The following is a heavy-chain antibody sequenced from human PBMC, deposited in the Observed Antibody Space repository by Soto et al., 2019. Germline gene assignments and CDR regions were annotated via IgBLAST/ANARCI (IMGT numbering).Heavy chain of an antibody. CDR3: ARDLGVTATGPSLDY. V-gene: IGHV3-21*01. D-gene: IGHD2-8*01. CDR1: GFAFRTYS. CDR2: ISSTSTYI. J-gene: IGHJ4*02. Sequence: EVQLVQSWGGLVKPGESLRLSCAASGFAFRTYSMNWVRHVPGKGLEWVSGISSTSTYIFYADSVKGRFTISRDNAKNSLYLQMNSLRAEDTAVYYCARDLGVTATGPSLDYWGQGAQVTVSS.